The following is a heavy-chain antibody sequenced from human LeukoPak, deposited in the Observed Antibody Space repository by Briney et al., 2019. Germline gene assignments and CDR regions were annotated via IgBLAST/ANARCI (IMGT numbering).Heavy chain of an antibody. CDR3: ARAPSGVGEDY. CDR1: GFTFSSYA. V-gene: IGHV3-64*01. D-gene: IGHD3-16*01. J-gene: IGHJ4*02. Sequence: PGGSLRLSCAASGFTFSSYAVHWVRQAPGKGLEYVSAISSNGGSTYYANSVKGRFTISRDNSKNTLYLQMGSLRAEDMAVYYCARAPSGVGEDYWGQGTLVTVSS. CDR2: ISSNGGST.